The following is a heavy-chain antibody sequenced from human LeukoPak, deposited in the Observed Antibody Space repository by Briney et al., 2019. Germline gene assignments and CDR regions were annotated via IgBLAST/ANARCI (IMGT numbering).Heavy chain of an antibody. CDR3: AMGTRPLNWFDP. CDR1: GDSVSSNSAA. V-gene: IGHV6-1*01. J-gene: IGHJ5*02. D-gene: IGHD5-18*01. Sequence: SQTLSLTCAISGDSVSSNSAAWNWIRQSPSRGLEWLGRTYYRSKWYNDYAVSVKSRITINPDTSKNQFSLQLNSVTPEDTAVYYSAMGTRPLNWFDPWGQGTLVTVSS. CDR2: TYYRSKWYN.